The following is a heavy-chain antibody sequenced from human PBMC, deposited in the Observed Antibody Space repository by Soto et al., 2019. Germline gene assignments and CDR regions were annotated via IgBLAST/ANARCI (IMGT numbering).Heavy chain of an antibody. CDR2: ISYDGSDK. Sequence: GGSLRLSCAASGFTFSSYGMHWVRQAPGKGLEWVAVISYDGSDKYYADSVKGRFTISRDNSKNTLYLQMDSLRAEDTAVYFCARDQASIGYYTDLDYWGQGNMVTVSS. J-gene: IGHJ4*02. D-gene: IGHD3-22*01. CDR1: GFTFSSYG. CDR3: ARDQASIGYYTDLDY. V-gene: IGHV3-30*03.